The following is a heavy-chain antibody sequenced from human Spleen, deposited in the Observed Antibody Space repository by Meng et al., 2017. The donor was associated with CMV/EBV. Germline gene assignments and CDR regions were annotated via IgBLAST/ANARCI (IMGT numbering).Heavy chain of an antibody. CDR2: VSTSGGST. CDR1: GFNFSSYA. V-gene: IGHV3-23*01. Sequence: GGSLRLSCVASGFNFSSYAMSWVRQAPGKGLEWVSGVSTSGGSTHYADSVKGRFTISRDNSKNTLYLQMNTLRAEDTAVYYCRGTNWTPYYYSGMDVWGQGTTVTVSS. J-gene: IGHJ6*02. CDR3: RGTNWTPYYYSGMDV. D-gene: IGHD1-1*01.